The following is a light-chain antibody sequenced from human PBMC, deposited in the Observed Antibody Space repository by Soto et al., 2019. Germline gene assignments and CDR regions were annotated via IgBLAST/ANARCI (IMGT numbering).Light chain of an antibody. J-gene: IGLJ1*01. Sequence: QSALIQPPSVSGSPGQSVTISCTGTSSDVGSYDYVSWYQQHPGTVPKPIICNVNTQPSGVPDRFSGSKSGNTASLTISGLLAEDEADYYCCSYAGTYSSFVFGSGTKVTVL. CDR2: NVN. CDR1: SSDVGSYDY. V-gene: IGLV2-11*01. CDR3: CSYAGTYSSFV.